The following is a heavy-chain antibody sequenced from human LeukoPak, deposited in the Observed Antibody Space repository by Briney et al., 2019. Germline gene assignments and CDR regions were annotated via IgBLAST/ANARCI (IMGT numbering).Heavy chain of an antibody. Sequence: GGSLRLSCTASGFTFGDYAMSWVRQAPGKGLEWVGRIKSKTDGGTTDYAAPVKGRFTISRDDSKNTLYLQMNSLKTEDTAVYYCTTEEVLGLSNDAFDIWGQGTMVTVSS. D-gene: IGHD3-16*02. CDR1: GFTFGDYA. CDR3: TTEEVLGLSNDAFDI. CDR2: IKSKTDGGTT. V-gene: IGHV3-15*01. J-gene: IGHJ3*02.